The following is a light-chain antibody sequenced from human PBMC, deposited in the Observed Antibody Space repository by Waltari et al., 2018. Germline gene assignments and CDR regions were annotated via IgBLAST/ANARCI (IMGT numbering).Light chain of an antibody. CDR1: QSLVHSNGNTY. J-gene: IGKJ3*01. Sequence: DVVMTQSPLSLPITPGQPASISCRSSQSLVHSNGNTYLSWYQQKPGQPPRLLIYQVSNRYSVGPDRFSGSGAGTYFTLKISRVEAEDVVVYYGGQGAHLPLTFVPGTILDIK. CDR3: GQGAHLPLT. V-gene: IGKV2-30*02. CDR2: QVS.